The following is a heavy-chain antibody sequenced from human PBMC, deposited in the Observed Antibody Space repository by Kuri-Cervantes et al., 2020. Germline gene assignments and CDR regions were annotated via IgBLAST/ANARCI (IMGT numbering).Heavy chain of an antibody. V-gene: IGHV1-69*13. J-gene: IGHJ2*01. Sequence: SMKVSCKASGGTFSSYAISWVRQAPGQGLEWMGGIIPIFGTANYAQKFQGRVTITADESTSTAYMELSSLRSDDTAVYYCARFRVATITPNYWYFDLWGRGTLVTVSS. D-gene: IGHD5-12*01. CDR2: IIPIFGTA. CDR1: GGTFSSYA. CDR3: ARFRVATITPNYWYFDL.